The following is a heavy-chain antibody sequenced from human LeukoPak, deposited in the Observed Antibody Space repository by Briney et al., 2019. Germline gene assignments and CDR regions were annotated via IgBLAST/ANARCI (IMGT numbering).Heavy chain of an antibody. D-gene: IGHD6-13*01. CDR2: IYPGDSDT. V-gene: IGHV5-51*01. Sequence: GESLKISCKGSGYSFTSYWIGWVRQMPGKGLEWMGIIYPGDSDTRYSPSFQGQVTISADKSISTAYLQWSSLKASDTAMYYCARQCSSSWYSKWFDPWGQGTLVTVSS. CDR3: ARQCSSSWYSKWFDP. CDR1: GYSFTSYW. J-gene: IGHJ5*02.